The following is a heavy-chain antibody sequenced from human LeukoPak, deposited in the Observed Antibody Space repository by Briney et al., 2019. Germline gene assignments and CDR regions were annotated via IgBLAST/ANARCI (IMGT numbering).Heavy chain of an antibody. Sequence: PSETLSLTCTVSGGSISSYYWSWIRQPPGKGLEWIGYIYYSGSTNYNPSLKSRVTISVDTSKNQFSLKLSSVTAADTAVYYCARDRPYGSGPPGFDPWGQGTLVTVSS. CDR3: ARDRPYGSGPPGFDP. CDR2: IYYSGST. V-gene: IGHV4-59*01. CDR1: GGSISSYY. D-gene: IGHD3-10*01. J-gene: IGHJ5*02.